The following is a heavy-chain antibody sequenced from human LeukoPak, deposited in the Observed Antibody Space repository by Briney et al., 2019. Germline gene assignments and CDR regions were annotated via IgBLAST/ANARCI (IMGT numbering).Heavy chain of an antibody. V-gene: IGHV5-51*01. CDR1: GFSFTSYW. D-gene: IGHD4-17*01. Sequence: GESLKISCKGSGFSFTSYWIGWVRPMPGKGLEWMGIIYPGDSDTRYSPSFQGQVTISADKSTSTAYLQWSSLKASDTAMYYCARPTTSRGYYYGMDVWGQGTTVTVSS. CDR2: IYPGDSDT. CDR3: ARPTTSRGYYYGMDV. J-gene: IGHJ6*02.